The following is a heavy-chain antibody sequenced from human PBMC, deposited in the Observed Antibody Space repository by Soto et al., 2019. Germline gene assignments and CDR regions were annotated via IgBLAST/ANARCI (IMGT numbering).Heavy chain of an antibody. CDR2: IHYSGST. CDR3: ARGGYHYPKAFDY. D-gene: IGHD5-18*01. Sequence: QVQLQESGPGLVKPSETLSLTCTVTSGSINGYYWNWIRQSPGEGLEWIGYIHYSGSTNYSPSRKRRVTTSVDTYKNQLSLKLNSVTAADTAVYSCARGGYHYPKAFDYWGQETLVIVSS. J-gene: IGHJ4*02. CDR1: SGSINGYY. V-gene: IGHV4-59*01.